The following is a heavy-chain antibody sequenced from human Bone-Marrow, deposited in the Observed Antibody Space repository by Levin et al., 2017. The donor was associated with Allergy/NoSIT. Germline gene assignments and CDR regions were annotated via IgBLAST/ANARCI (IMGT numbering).Heavy chain of an antibody. J-gene: IGHJ6*02. D-gene: IGHD3-10*01. CDR3: AGYGRFNYFGMDV. CDR1: GGSITSNNW. CDR2: VSHSGST. Sequence: PGGSLRLSCAVSGGSITSNNWWSWVRPPPGKELEWIGEVSHSGSTNYNPSLKSRIIMSVASSKNQFSLKVKSVTAADTAVYYCAGYGRFNYFGMDVWGQGTTVAVS. V-gene: IGHV4-4*02.